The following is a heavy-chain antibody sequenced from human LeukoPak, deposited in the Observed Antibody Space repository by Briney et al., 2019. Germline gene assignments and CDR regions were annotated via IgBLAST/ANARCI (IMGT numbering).Heavy chain of an antibody. V-gene: IGHV1-2*02. D-gene: IGHD6-19*01. J-gene: IGHJ4*02. CDR2: INPNSGGT. Sequence: ASLKVSCKASGYTFTGYYMHWVRQAPGQGLEWMGWINPNSGGTNYAQKFQGRVTMTRDTSISTAYMELSRLRSDDTAVYYCARAGYSSGWSQLDYWGQGTLVTVSS. CDR1: GYTFTGYY. CDR3: ARAGYSSGWSQLDY.